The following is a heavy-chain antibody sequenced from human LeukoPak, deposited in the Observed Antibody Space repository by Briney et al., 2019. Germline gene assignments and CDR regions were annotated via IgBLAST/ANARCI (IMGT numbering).Heavy chain of an antibody. J-gene: IGHJ5*02. V-gene: IGHV4-4*07. CDR3: AKVATYWFDP. CDR2: IYISGST. Sequence: SETLSLTCTVSGASISRYYWSWIRQPAGKGLEWIGRIYISGSTNYNPSLKSRVTMSVDTSKNQFSLKLSSATAADTAVYYCAKVATYWFDPWGQGTLVTVSS. CDR1: GASISRYY.